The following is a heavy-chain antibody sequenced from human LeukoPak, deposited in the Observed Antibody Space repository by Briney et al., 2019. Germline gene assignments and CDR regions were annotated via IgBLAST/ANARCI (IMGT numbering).Heavy chain of an antibody. Sequence: SVKVSCTASGFTFTSSAVQWVRQARGQRLEWIGWIVVGSGNTNYAQKFQERVTITRDMSTSTAYMELRSLRSEDTAVYYCAADSSGWYSTFDYWGQGTLVTVSS. CDR1: GFTFTSSA. CDR3: AADSSGWYSTFDY. CDR2: IVVGSGNT. D-gene: IGHD6-19*01. V-gene: IGHV1-58*01. J-gene: IGHJ4*02.